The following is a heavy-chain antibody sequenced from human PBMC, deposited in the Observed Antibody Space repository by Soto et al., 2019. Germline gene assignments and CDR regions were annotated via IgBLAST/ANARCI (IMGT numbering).Heavy chain of an antibody. CDR2: IFPSDSDT. CDR1: GYRFTSYW. D-gene: IGHD3-22*01. J-gene: IGHJ5*02. V-gene: IGHV5-51*01. Sequence: GESLKISCRTSGYRFTSYWIAWVRQMPGKGLEWMGIIFPSDSDTRYSLSFQGQVTISADRSTSTVLLQWASLKASDTAVYFCPRKDKSGYFNWFAPWGQGTPVTFSS. CDR3: PRKDKSGYFNWFAP.